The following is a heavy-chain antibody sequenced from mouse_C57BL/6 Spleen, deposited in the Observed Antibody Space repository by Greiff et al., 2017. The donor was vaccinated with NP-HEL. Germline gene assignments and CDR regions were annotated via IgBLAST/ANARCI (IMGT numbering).Heavy chain of an antibody. V-gene: IGHV1-22*01. J-gene: IGHJ4*01. CDR1: GYTFTDYN. CDR3: AICVFPYYYAMDY. CDR2: INPNNGGT. Sequence: VQLKESGPELVKPGASVKMSCKASGYTFTDYNMHWVKQSHGKSLEWIGYINPNNGGTSYNQKFKGKATLTVNKSSSTAYMELRSLTSEDSAVYYCAICVFPYYYAMDYWGQGTSVTVSS.